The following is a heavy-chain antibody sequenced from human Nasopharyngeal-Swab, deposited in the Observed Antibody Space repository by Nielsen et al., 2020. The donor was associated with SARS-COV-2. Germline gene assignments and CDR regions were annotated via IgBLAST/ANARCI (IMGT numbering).Heavy chain of an antibody. CDR3: AKGYGSGSYPDSLDV. Sequence: GESLKISCAASGFTFSSYAMSWVRQAPGKGLEWVSAISGSGGSTYYADSVQGRFTISRDNSKNTLYLQMNSLRAEDTAVYYCAKGYGSGSYPDSLDVWGKGTTVTVSS. CDR1: GFTFSSYA. J-gene: IGHJ6*04. D-gene: IGHD3-10*01. CDR2: ISGSGGST. V-gene: IGHV3-23*01.